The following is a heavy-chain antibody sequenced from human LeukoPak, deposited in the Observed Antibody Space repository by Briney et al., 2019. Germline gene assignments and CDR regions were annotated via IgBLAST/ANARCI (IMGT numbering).Heavy chain of an antibody. CDR3: ARGGDYQETTGHRNRLDY. V-gene: IGHV3-74*01. D-gene: IGHD2-8*02. Sequence: PSETLSLTCTVSGGSISSSSYYWGWIRQPPGKGLEWVSRISYDGSSTNYAVSVKGRFTISRDNAKNTLDLQINSLRAEDTAVYHCARGGDYQETTGHRNRLDYWGQGTLVTVSS. CDR2: ISYDGSST. CDR1: GGSISSSSYY. J-gene: IGHJ4*02.